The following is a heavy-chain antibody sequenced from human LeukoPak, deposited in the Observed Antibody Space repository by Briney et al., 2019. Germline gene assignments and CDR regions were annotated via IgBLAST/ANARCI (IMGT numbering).Heavy chain of an antibody. CDR2: ISWNSGSI. V-gene: IGHV3-9*01. CDR3: AKGPTPSSEHYDFWSGYYYPFDY. D-gene: IGHD3-3*01. CDR1: GFTFDDYA. Sequence: PGRSLRLSCAASGFTFDDYAMHWVRQAPGKGLEWVSGISWNSGSIGYADSVKGRFTISRDNAKNSLYLQMNSLRAEDTALYYCAKGPTPSSEHYDFWSGYYYPFDYWGQGTLVTVSS. J-gene: IGHJ4*02.